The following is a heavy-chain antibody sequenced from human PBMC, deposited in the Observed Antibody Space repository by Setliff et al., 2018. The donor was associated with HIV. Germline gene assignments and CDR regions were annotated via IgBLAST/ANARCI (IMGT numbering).Heavy chain of an antibody. CDR1: GFSFSSYG. D-gene: IGHD6-19*01. J-gene: IGHJ3*02. Sequence: GSLSLSCAASGFSFSSYGMHWVRQAPGKGLEWVAFIRYDGSNKYHADSVKGRFTISRDNSKNTLYLQMNNLRADDTAVYYCAKGGVGYSTGWYSLAFDIWGQGTMVTVS. CDR2: IRYDGSNK. V-gene: IGHV3-30*02. CDR3: AKGGVGYSTGWYSLAFDI.